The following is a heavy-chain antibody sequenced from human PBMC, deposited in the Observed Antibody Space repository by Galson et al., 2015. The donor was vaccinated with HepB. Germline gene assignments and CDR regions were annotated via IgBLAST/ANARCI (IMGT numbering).Heavy chain of an antibody. CDR1: GFTFTNSA. CDR3: AKSAGPGAGLDY. Sequence: SLRLSCAASGFTFTNSAMYWVRQAPGKGLEWVSAVIGSGAGTFYADSVKGRFTISRDNSRNTLYLQMNSLRVEDTAIYYCAKSAGPGAGLDYWGQGTLVTVSS. J-gene: IGHJ4*02. CDR2: VIGSGAGT. D-gene: IGHD3/OR15-3a*01. V-gene: IGHV3-23*01.